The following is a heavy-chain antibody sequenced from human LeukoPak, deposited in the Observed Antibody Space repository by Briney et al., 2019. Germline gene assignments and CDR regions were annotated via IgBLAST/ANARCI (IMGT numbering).Heavy chain of an antibody. V-gene: IGHV4-30-4*08. D-gene: IGHD3-10*01. CDR2: IYYSGST. J-gene: IGHJ3*02. CDR3: ASPGSGSYYRPDAFDI. CDR1: GDSISSGNFY. Sequence: PSQTLSLTCTVSGDSISSGNFYWNWIRQPPGKGLEWIGYIYYSGSTYYNPSLKSRLTISLDTSKNQFSLRLSSVTPADTAVYYCASPGSGSYYRPDAFDIWGQGTMVTVSS.